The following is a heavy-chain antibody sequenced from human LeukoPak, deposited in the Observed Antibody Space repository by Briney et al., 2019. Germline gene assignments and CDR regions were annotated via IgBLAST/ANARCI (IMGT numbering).Heavy chain of an antibody. CDR3: AKGGRDYGDSSGTD. V-gene: IGHV1-46*01. J-gene: IGHJ4*02. CDR2: INPSGGST. Sequence: ASVKVSCKASGYTFISYYMHWVRLAPGQGLEWMGIINPSGGSTTYAQMFQGRVILTRDTSTRTVYMELYSLRSEDTAVYYCAKGGRDYGDSSGTDWGQGTLVTVSS. D-gene: IGHD4-23*01. CDR1: GYTFISYY.